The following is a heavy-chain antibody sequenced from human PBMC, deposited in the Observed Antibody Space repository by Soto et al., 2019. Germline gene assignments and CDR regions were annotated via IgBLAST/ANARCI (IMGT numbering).Heavy chain of an antibody. J-gene: IGHJ6*02. CDR3: AIRYNYYGMDV. V-gene: IGHV1-8*01. CDR1: GYTFTSYD. Sequence: QVQLVQSGAEVKKPGASVKVSCKASGYTFTSYDINWVRQATGQGLEWMGWMNPNSGNTDYAQKFQGRVTMTRNTSIGTADRELRSLRSEDTAVYDCAIRYNYYGMDVWGQGTTVTVSS. D-gene: IGHD4-17*01. CDR2: MNPNSGNT.